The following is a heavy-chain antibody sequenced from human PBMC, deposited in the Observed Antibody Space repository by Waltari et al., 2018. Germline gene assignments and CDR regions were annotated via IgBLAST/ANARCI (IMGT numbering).Heavy chain of an antibody. Sequence: EVQLLESGGGLVQPGGSLRLSCAASGCTFRSYAMSWVRQAPGKGMEWVSAISGSGGSTYYADSVKGRFTISRDNSKNTLYLQMNSLRAEDTAVYYCAKGPWGTFDYWGQGTLVTVSS. V-gene: IGHV3-23*01. CDR2: ISGSGGST. CDR3: AKGPWGTFDY. J-gene: IGHJ4*02. CDR1: GCTFRSYA. D-gene: IGHD7-27*01.